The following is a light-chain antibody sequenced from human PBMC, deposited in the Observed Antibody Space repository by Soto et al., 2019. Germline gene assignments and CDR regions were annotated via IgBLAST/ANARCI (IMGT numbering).Light chain of an antibody. CDR3: QQYGSSPYT. J-gene: IGKJ1*01. Sequence: EIVLTQSPGTLSLSPGDTATLSCRASQSVYSTYLAWYQHKVGQAPRLLIYGSSTRATGIPDRFSGSGSGKDFALTIRSLEPEDFAVYYCQQYGSSPYTFGQGTKVEVK. CDR2: GSS. V-gene: IGKV3-20*01. CDR1: QSVYSTY.